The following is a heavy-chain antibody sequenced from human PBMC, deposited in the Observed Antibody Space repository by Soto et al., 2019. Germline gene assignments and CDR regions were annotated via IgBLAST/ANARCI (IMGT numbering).Heavy chain of an antibody. J-gene: IGHJ5*02. CDR2: IDYSGST. Sequence: QLQLQESGPGLVKPSETLSLTCTVSAGSISSSSYYWGWIRQPPGKVLAWIGSIDYSGSTYYNSSLKSRVTISVDTSKNQFSLKLSSVTAADTAVYYCARLKLEPTRTGFDPWGQGTLVTVSS. CDR3: ARLKLEPTRTGFDP. V-gene: IGHV4-39*01. CDR1: AGSISSSSYY. D-gene: IGHD1-1*01.